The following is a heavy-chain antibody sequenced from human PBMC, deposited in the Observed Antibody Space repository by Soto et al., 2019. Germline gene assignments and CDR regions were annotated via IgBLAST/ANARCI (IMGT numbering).Heavy chain of an antibody. CDR2: VNGDGSST. D-gene: IGHD1-20*01. CDR3: ARDNWNTV. Sequence: GSLRLSCAASGFTSSNYWMHWVRQAPGKGLVWVSRVNGDGSSTFYADSVKGRFTISRDNAENTVFLQMDSLRAEDTAVYYCARDNWNTVWGQGTVVTVSS. J-gene: IGHJ3*01. V-gene: IGHV3-74*01. CDR1: GFTSSNYW.